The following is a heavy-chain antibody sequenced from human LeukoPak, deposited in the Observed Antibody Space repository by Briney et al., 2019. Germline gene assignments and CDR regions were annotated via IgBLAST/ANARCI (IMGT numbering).Heavy chain of an antibody. D-gene: IGHD3-3*01. J-gene: IGHJ4*02. CDR1: GFTFSSYA. CDR3: AKANDFWSGVFDY. CDR2: ISGSGGST. V-gene: IGHV3-23*01. Sequence: GGSLRLSCAASGFTFSSYAMSWVRQAPGKGLEWVSAISGSGGSTYYADSVKGRFTISRDNSKNRLYLQMNSLGAEDTAVYYCAKANDFWSGVFDYWGQGTLVTVSS.